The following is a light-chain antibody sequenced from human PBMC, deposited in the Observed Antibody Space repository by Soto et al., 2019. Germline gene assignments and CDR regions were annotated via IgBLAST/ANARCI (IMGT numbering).Light chain of an antibody. Sequence: EIVLTQSPGTLSLSPGESATLSCRASQSVRSSYVAWYQQKPGQAPRLLIYGASSRATGIPDRFSGSGSGTDFTLTISRLEPEDFAVYYCQQYVSAPLTFGGGTKVEIK. CDR3: QQYVSAPLT. CDR2: GAS. J-gene: IGKJ4*01. CDR1: QSVRSSY. V-gene: IGKV3-20*01.